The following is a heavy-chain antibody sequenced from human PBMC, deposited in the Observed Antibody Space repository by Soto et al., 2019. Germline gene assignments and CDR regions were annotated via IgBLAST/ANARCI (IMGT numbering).Heavy chain of an antibody. J-gene: IGHJ6*02. D-gene: IGHD3-10*01. CDR1: GFTFSSYG. Sequence: GGSLRLSCAASGFTFSSYGMHWVRQAPGKGLEWVAVIWYDGSNKYYADSVKGRFTISRDNSKNTLYPQMNSLRAEDTAVYYCARDRGYYGSGSYRQYGMDYWGQGTTVTVSS. CDR3: ARDRGYYGSGSYRQYGMDY. CDR2: IWYDGSNK. V-gene: IGHV3-33*01.